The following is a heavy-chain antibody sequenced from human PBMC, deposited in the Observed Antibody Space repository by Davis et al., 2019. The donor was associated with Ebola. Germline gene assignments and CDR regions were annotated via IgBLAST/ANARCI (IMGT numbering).Heavy chain of an antibody. D-gene: IGHD2-8*02. Sequence: PSETLSLTCTVSGGSISSYYWSWIRQPPGKGLEWIGYIYYSGSTNYNPSLKSRVTISVDTSKNQFSLKLSSVTAADTAVYYCAGDWYWFDPWGQGTRVTVSS. V-gene: IGHV4-59*01. CDR3: AGDWYWFDP. J-gene: IGHJ5*02. CDR1: GGSISSYY. CDR2: IYYSGST.